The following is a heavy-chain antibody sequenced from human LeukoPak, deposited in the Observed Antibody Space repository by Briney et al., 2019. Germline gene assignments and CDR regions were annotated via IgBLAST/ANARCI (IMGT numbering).Heavy chain of an antibody. CDR2: INHSGST. V-gene: IGHV4-34*01. J-gene: IGHJ4*02. CDR1: GFTVSSNY. CDR3: ARGRARADFWSGKTEPFDY. D-gene: IGHD3-3*01. Sequence: GSLRLSCAASGFTVSSNYMSWIRQPPGKGLEWIGEINHSGSTNYNPSLKSRVTISVDTSKNQFSLKLSSVTAADTAVYYCARGRARADFWSGKTEPFDYWGQGTLVTVSS.